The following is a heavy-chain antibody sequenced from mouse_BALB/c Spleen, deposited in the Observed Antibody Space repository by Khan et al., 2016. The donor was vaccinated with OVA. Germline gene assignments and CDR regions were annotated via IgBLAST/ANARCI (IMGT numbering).Heavy chain of an antibody. CDR2: IFPGSVST. V-gene: IGHV1-9*01. D-gene: IGHD2-2*01. CDR1: GYTFSSYW. CDR3: ARGGYGGVAY. Sequence: QVQLQQSGGDLMKPGASVKISCKATGYTFSSYWIEWVKQRPGHGLEWIGQIFPGSVSTTYNEQFKGKATFTADTSSNTAYMQLSLLTSEDSAVYYCARGGYGGVAYWGQGTLVTVSA. J-gene: IGHJ3*01.